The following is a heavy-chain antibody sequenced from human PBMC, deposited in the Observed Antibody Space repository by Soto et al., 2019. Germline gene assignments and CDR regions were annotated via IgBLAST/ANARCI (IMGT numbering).Heavy chain of an antibody. CDR1: GFTFSSYG. CDR2: IWYDGSNK. D-gene: IGHD4-17*01. V-gene: IGHV3-33*01. Sequence: QVQLVESGGGVVQPWRSLRLSCAASGFTFSSYGMHWVRQATGKGLEWVAVIWYDGSNKYYADSVKGRFTISRDNSKNTLYLQMNSLRAEDTAVYYCARDQGAVTTPDAFAIWGQGTMVTVSS. J-gene: IGHJ3*02. CDR3: ARDQGAVTTPDAFAI.